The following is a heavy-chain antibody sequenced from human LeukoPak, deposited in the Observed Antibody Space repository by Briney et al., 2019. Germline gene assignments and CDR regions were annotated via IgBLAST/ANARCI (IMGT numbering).Heavy chain of an antibody. Sequence: GGSLRLSCAASGFTFSSYGMHWVRQAPGKGLEWVVVISYDGSNKYYADSVKGRFTISRDNSKNTLYLQMNSLRAEDTAVYYCAKFGAAQDYWGQGTLVTVSS. V-gene: IGHV3-30*18. CDR2: ISYDGSNK. J-gene: IGHJ4*02. CDR3: AKFGAAQDY. CDR1: GFTFSSYG. D-gene: IGHD3-10*01.